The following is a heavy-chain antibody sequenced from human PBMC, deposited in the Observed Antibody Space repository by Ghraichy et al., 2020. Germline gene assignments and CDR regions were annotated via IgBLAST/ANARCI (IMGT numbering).Heavy chain of an antibody. V-gene: IGHV3-30*03. D-gene: IGHD4-11*01. J-gene: IGHJ6*02. Sequence: GGSLRLSCAGSGFSFSSFGMNWVRRAPGKGLEWVAVVSYDGRNKFYADSVKGRFTISRDNSKNTLYLQMNSLRGDDTAVYYCATSRVSYYYGMDVWGQGTTVTVSS. CDR1: GFSFSSFG. CDR2: VSYDGRNK. CDR3: ATSRVSYYYGMDV.